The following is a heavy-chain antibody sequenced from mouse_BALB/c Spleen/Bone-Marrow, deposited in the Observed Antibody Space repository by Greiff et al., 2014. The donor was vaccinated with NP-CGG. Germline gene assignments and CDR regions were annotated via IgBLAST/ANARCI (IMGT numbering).Heavy chain of an antibody. CDR3: ASAKVATRYFDV. J-gene: IGHJ1*01. D-gene: IGHD1-1*01. V-gene: IGHV3-2*02. Sequence: VQLQQSGPGLVKPSQSLSLTCTVTGYSITSDYAWNWIRQFPGNKLEWMGYISYSGSTSYRPSLKSRISITRDTSKNQFFLQLNSVTTVDTATYYCASAKVATRYFDVWGAGTTVTVSS. CDR1: GYSITSDYA. CDR2: ISYSGST.